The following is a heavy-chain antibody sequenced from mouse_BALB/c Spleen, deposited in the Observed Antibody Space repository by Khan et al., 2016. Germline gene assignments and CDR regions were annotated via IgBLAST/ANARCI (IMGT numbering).Heavy chain of an antibody. V-gene: IGHV10S3*01. CDR3: VRDMITRAY. CDR1: GFTFNTNA. CDR2: IRSKSNNYDT. Sequence: EVQLVETGGGLVQPKGSLKLSCAASGFTFNTNAMNWVRQAPGKGLEWVARIRSKSNNYDTYYADSVKDRFTISRADSQSMLYLQMNNLKTEDTSMYYCVRDMITRAYWGQGTLVTVSA. D-gene: IGHD2-4*01. J-gene: IGHJ3*01.